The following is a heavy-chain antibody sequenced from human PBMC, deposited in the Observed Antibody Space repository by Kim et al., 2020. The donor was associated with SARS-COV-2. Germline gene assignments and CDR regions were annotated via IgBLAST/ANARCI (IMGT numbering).Heavy chain of an antibody. CDR1: GFSFSSYS. V-gene: IGHV3-48*02. J-gene: IGHJ5*01. CDR3: ARGGNNWNALDS. CDR2: ITGNSGKL. Sequence: GGSLRLSCAASGFSFSSYSMYWVRQAPGEGLEYISYITGNSGKLHYADSVKGRLTISRDNAKRSLYLQMNSMRDEDTAVYYGARGGNNWNALDSWGQGTL. D-gene: IGHD1-1*01.